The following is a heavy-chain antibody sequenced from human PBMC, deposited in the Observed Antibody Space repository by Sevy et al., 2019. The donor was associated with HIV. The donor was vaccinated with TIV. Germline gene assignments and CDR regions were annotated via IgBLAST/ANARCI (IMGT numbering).Heavy chain of an antibody. J-gene: IGHJ4*02. Sequence: SETLSLTCTVSGVSISSFYWSWIRQPPGKGLEWIGNIYYSGSTNYNPSLKSRVTISVDRSKNQFSLKLSSVTAADTAVYYCARRYFYDSRGSTVFDYWGQGTLVTVSS. CDR1: GVSISSFY. D-gene: IGHD3-22*01. V-gene: IGHV4-59*13. CDR3: ARRYFYDSRGSTVFDY. CDR2: IYYSGST.